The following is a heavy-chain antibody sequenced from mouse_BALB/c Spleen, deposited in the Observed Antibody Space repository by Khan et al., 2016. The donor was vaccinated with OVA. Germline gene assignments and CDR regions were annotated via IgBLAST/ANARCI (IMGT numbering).Heavy chain of an antibody. CDR1: GFTFSSYS. J-gene: IGHJ3*01. D-gene: IGHD4-1*01. CDR3: ASHLTGSFAY. CDR2: ISSGGDYT. Sequence: EVELVESGGDLVKPGGSLKLSCAASGFTFSSYSMSWVRQTPDKRLEWLASISSGGDYTYYPDIVKGRFTISRDNAKNTLYLEMSSLKSEDTAMYYCASHLTGSFAYWGQGTLVTVSA. V-gene: IGHV5-6*01.